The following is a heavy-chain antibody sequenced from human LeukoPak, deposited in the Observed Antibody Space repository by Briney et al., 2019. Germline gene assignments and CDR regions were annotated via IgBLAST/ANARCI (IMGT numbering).Heavy chain of an antibody. CDR2: ISAYNGNT. J-gene: IGHJ6*02. D-gene: IGHD2-15*01. V-gene: IGHV1-18*01. CDR1: GYTFTSYG. CDR3: ARANDIVVVVAAKEYYYYYGMDV. Sequence: ASVKVSCTASGYTFTSYGISWVRQAPGQGLEWMGWISAYNGNTNYAQKLQGRVTMTTDTSTSTAYMELRSLRSDDTAVYYCARANDIVVVVAAKEYYYYYGMDVWGQGTTVTVSS.